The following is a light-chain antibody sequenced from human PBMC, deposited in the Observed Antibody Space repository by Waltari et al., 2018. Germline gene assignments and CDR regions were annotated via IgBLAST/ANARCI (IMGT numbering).Light chain of an antibody. J-gene: IGLJ3*02. CDR3: VLSMESGIWV. CDR2: DTN. V-gene: IGLV8-61*01. Sequence: QTVVTQEPSLSVSPGGQVTLTCGLSSGSVSTTYYPSWYQQAPGQAPRTLIFDTNTRSSGVPDRFSGSILDNKAALTITGAQADDESDYYCVLSMESGIWVFGGGTKLTVL. CDR1: SGSVSTTYY.